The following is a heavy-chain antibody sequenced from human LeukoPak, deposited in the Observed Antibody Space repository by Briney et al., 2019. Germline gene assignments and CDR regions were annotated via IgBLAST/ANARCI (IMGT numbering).Heavy chain of an antibody. CDR3: ARDVAYDSSGYPIRYYFDY. V-gene: IGHV4-30-4*01. CDR1: GGSINNGGYY. Sequence: SQTLSLTCTVSGGSINNGGYYWSWLRQHPGKGLEWIGYIYYSGSSYYNPSLRSRVTISVDTSKNQFSLKLSSVTAADTAVYYCARDVAYDSSGYPIRYYFDYWGQGTLVTVSS. J-gene: IGHJ4*02. CDR2: IYYSGSS. D-gene: IGHD3-22*01.